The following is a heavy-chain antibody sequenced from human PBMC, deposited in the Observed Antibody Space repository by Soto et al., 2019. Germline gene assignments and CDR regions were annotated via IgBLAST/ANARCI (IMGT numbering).Heavy chain of an antibody. V-gene: IGHV3-30*18. J-gene: IGHJ5*02. Sequence: PGGSLRLSCAASGFTFSSYALSWVRQAPGKGLEWVAVISYDGSNKYYADSVKGRFTISRDNSKNTLYLQMNSLRAEDTAVYYCAKLGIHSSSDWFDPWGQGTLVTVSS. CDR2: ISYDGSNK. CDR3: AKLGIHSSSDWFDP. CDR1: GFTFSSYA. D-gene: IGHD6-6*01.